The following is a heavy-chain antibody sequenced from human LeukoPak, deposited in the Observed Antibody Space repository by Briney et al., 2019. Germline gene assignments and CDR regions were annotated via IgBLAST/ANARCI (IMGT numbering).Heavy chain of an antibody. V-gene: IGHV3-21*01. D-gene: IGHD5-24*01. J-gene: IGHJ4*02. CDR3: ARDGEMANFDY. CDR2: ISSSSSYI. Sequence: GGSLRLSCAASGFTFSSYSMNWVRQAPGEGLEWVSSISSSSSYIYYADSVKGRFTISRDNAKNSLYLQMNSLRAEDTAVYYCARDGEMANFDYWGQGTLVTVSS. CDR1: GFTFSSYS.